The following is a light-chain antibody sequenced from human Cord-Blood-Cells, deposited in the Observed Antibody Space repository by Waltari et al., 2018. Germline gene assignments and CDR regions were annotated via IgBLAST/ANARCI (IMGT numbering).Light chain of an antibody. CDR3: QQYDSYPWT. CDR1: QAISSS. Sequence: AIQLTQSPSSLYASVGDRVTITCRASQAISSSLSWYQQKPGKAPKLLIYDASRLASGVPYRFSGSGSGTDFTLTISSLEPEDFAMYYCQQYDSYPWTFGEGTKVEIK. J-gene: IGKJ1*01. V-gene: IGKV1-13*02. CDR2: DAS.